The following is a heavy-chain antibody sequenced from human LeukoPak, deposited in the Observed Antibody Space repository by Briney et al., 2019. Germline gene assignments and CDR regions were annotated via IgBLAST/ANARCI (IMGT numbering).Heavy chain of an antibody. J-gene: IGHJ4*02. D-gene: IGHD5-12*01. CDR2: ISYDGSNK. Sequence: GGSLRLSCAASGFTFSSYAMHWVRQAPGKGLEWVAVISYDGSNKYYADSVKGRFTISRDNSKNALYLQMNSLRAEDTAVYYCARDIIVATTGILDYWGQGTLVTVSS. V-gene: IGHV3-30-3*01. CDR3: ARDIIVATTGILDY. CDR1: GFTFSSYA.